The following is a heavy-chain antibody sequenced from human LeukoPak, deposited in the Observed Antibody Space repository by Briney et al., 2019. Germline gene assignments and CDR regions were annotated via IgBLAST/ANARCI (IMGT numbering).Heavy chain of an antibody. CDR3: ARGYFDWLSHFDY. D-gene: IGHD3-9*01. J-gene: IGHJ4*02. Sequence: GGSLRLSCAASGFAFNTYSMYWVRQAPGKGLEWVSVIYSGGSTYYADSVKGRFSISRDNSKNTLYLQMNSLRAEDTAVYYCARGYFDWLSHFDYWGQGTLVTVSS. CDR1: GFAFNTYS. V-gene: IGHV3-66*01. CDR2: IYSGGST.